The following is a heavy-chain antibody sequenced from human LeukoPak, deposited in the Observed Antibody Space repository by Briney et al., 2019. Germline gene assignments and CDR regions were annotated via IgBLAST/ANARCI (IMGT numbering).Heavy chain of an antibody. CDR2: ISNSGSII. Sequence: GGSLRLSCAASGFTFSSYSMNWVRQAPGKGLEWVSYISNSGSIIYYADSVKGRFTISRDNAKNSLYLQMNSLRAEDTAVYYCAELGITMIGGVWGKEPAVTISS. D-gene: IGHD3-10*02. CDR3: AELGITMIGGV. V-gene: IGHV3-48*04. CDR1: GFTFSSYS. J-gene: IGHJ6*04.